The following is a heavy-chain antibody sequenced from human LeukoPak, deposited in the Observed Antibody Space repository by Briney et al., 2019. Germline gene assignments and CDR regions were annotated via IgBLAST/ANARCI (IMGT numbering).Heavy chain of an antibody. CDR1: GFTFSSYS. CDR3: ARVDYDFWSGYYFRYFDY. J-gene: IGHJ4*02. CDR2: ISSSSSYI. Sequence: PGGSLRLSCAASGFTFSSYSMNWLRQAPGKGLEWVSYISSSSSYIYYADSVKGRFTISRDNAKNSLYLQMNSLRAEDTAIYYCARVDYDFWSGYYFRYFDYWGQGTLVTVAS. V-gene: IGHV3-21*04. D-gene: IGHD3-3*01.